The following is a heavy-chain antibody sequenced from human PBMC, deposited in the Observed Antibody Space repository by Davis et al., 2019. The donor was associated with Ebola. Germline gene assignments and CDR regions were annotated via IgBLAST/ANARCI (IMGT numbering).Heavy chain of an antibody. CDR2: INGGGGST. J-gene: IGHJ4*02. CDR1: GFTFSSYA. V-gene: IGHV3-23*01. D-gene: IGHD4-17*01. CDR3: AKDFGTVTPYYFDY. Sequence: GGSLRLSCAASGFTFSSYAMSWVRQAPGKGLEWVSTINGGGGSTFYADSVKGRFTISRDNSKNTLYLQMNSLRAEDTAVYYCAKDFGTVTPYYFDYWGQGTLVTVSS.